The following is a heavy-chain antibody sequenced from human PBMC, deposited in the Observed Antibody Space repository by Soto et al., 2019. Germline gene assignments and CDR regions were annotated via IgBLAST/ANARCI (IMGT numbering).Heavy chain of an antibody. CDR3: ARDTAGLGYCSGGSCYSPYYFDY. D-gene: IGHD2-15*01. J-gene: IGHJ4*02. V-gene: IGHV4-31*11. Sequence: TLSLTCAVYGGSMSSGDCCWSWIRQHRGKGLEWIGYIYYSGSTYYNPSLKSQVTISVDTSKNQFSLKLSSVTAADTAVYYCARDTAGLGYCSGGSCYSPYYFDYWGQGPLVTVSS. CDR1: GGSMSSGDCC. CDR2: IYYSGST.